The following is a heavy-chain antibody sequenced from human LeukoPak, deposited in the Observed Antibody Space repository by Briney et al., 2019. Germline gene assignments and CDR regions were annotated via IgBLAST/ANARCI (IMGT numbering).Heavy chain of an antibody. CDR2: INSDGSWT. V-gene: IGHV3-74*01. Sequence: GVLRLSFAASGNYWMHWVRQVPGKGLVWVSHINSDGSWTSYADSVKGRFTISKDNAKNTVYLQMNSLRAEDTAVYYCVSFYETYWGRGTLVTVSS. J-gene: IGHJ4*02. D-gene: IGHD2/OR15-2a*01. CDR3: VSFYETY. CDR1: GNYW.